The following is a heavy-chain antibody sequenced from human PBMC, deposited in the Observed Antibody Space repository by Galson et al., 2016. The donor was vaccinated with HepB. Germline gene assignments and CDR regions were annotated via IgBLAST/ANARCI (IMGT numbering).Heavy chain of an antibody. CDR3: ARDEEGDRFFYGMDV. D-gene: IGHD1-14*01. V-gene: IGHV3-48*02. CDR2: ISSSSRGI. J-gene: IGHJ6*02. CDR1: GFTFTTYS. Sequence: SLRLSCAASGFTFTTYSMNWVRQAPGKGLEWVSYISSSSRGIYYADSVKGRFTISRDNAKNSLYLQISSLRDEDTAVYYCARDEEGDRFFYGMDVWGQGTTVTVSS.